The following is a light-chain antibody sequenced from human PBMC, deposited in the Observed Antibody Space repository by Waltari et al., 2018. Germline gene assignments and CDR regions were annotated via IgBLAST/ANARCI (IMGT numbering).Light chain of an antibody. V-gene: IGKV3-11*01. CDR1: QSVSSY. CDR3: QQYGSSPQA. Sequence: EIVMTQSPATLSVSPGERATLSCRASQSVSSYLAWYQQKPGQAPRLLIYDASNRATGIPARFSGSGSGTDFTLTISSLEPEDFAVYYCQQYGSSPQAFGQGTKVEI. J-gene: IGKJ1*01. CDR2: DAS.